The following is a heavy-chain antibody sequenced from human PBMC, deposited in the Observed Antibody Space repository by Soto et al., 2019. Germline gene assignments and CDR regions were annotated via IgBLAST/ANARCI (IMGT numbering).Heavy chain of an antibody. J-gene: IGHJ4*02. Sequence: QITLKESGPTLVRPTQTLTLTCTFSGFSLSTSGLGVGWISQPPGKALEWLAPIYWTDDNRYSPSLKATLTIPKDTSKNQVGITITNMDTVETATYYCAHKPRGCYSCDYSIQGTLNTVSS. CDR2: IYWTDDN. CDR1: GFSLSTSGLG. V-gene: IGHV2-5*01. CDR3: AHKPRGCYSCDY. D-gene: IGHD6-19*01.